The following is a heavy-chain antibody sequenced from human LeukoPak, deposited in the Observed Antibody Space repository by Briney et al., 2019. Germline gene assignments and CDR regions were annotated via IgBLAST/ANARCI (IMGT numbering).Heavy chain of an antibody. CDR3: ARGPRVDYDILTGYYHFDY. D-gene: IGHD3-9*01. Sequence: PGGSLRLSCAASGFTFSSYAMHWVRQAPGQGLEYVSAISSNGGSTYYANSVKGRFTISRDNSKNTLYLQMGSLRAEDMAVYYCARGPRVDYDILTGYYHFDYWGQGTLVTVSS. CDR2: ISSNGGST. CDR1: GFTFSSYA. V-gene: IGHV3-64*01. J-gene: IGHJ4*02.